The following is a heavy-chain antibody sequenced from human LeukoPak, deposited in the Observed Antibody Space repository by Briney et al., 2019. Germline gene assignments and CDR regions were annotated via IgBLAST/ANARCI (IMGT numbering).Heavy chain of an antibody. CDR2: IYYSGST. D-gene: IGHD3-3*01. V-gene: IGHV4-39*01. CDR1: GGSISSSSYY. CDR3: ARLRNDFWSGYYWFDP. J-gene: IGHJ5*02. Sequence: SETLSLTCAVSGGSISSSSYYWGWIRQPPGKGLEWIGSIYYSGSTYYNPSLKSRVTISIDTSKNQFSLKLSSVTAADTAVYYCARLRNDFWSGYYWFDPWGQGTLVTVSS.